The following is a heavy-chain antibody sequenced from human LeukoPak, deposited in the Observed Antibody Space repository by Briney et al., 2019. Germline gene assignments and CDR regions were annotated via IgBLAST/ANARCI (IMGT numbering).Heavy chain of an antibody. V-gene: IGHV1-2*02. CDR2: INPNSGGT. CDR3: ARAYYYDSSGYYYGGWYFDY. CDR1: GYTFTGYY. J-gene: IGHJ4*02. Sequence: ASVNVSCKASGYTFTGYYMHWVRQAPGQGLEWMGWINPNSGGTNYAQKFQGRVTMTRDTFISTAYMELSRLRSDDTAVYYCARAYYYDSSGYYYGGWYFDYWGQGTLVTVSS. D-gene: IGHD3-22*01.